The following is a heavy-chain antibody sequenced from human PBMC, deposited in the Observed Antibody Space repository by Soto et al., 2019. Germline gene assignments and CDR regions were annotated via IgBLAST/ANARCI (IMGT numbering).Heavy chain of an antibody. Sequence: ASVKVSCKASGYTFTGYYMHWVRQAPGQGLEWMGWINPNSGGTNYAQKFQGRVTMTRDTSISTAYMELSRLRSDDTAVYYCARELGYCSRTRCWPVDYWGQGTLVTVSS. CDR1: GYTFTGYY. J-gene: IGHJ4*02. V-gene: IGHV1-2*02. D-gene: IGHD2-2*01. CDR2: INPNSGGT. CDR3: ARELGYCSRTRCWPVDY.